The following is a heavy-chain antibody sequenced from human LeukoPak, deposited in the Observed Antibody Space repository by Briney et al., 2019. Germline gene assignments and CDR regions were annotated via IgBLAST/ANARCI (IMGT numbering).Heavy chain of an antibody. D-gene: IGHD1-7*01. CDR1: GGSIISSSYY. V-gene: IGHV4-39*01. J-gene: IGHJ4*02. Sequence: PSETLSLTCTVSGGSIISSSYYWGWIRQPPGKGLEWIGTISYSGSTYYNPSLKSRVTISVDTSKNQFSLKLSSVTAADTAVYYCARSLQPRDGTTRGTYYFDYWGQGTLVTVSS. CDR3: ARSLQPRDGTTRGTYYFDY. CDR2: ISYSGST.